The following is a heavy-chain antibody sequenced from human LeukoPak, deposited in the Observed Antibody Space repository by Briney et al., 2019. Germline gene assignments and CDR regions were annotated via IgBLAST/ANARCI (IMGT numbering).Heavy chain of an antibody. V-gene: IGHV1-18*01. D-gene: IGHD3-10*01. J-gene: IGHJ3*02. CDR1: GYTFTSYG. CDR3: ARDRGLWFGELSDAFDI. CDR2: ISAYNGNT. Sequence: ALVKVSCKASGYTFTSYGISWVRQAPGQGLEWMGWISAYNGNTNYAQKLQGRVTMTTDTSTSTAYMELRSLRSDDTAVYYCARDRGLWFGELSDAFDIWGQGTMVTVSS.